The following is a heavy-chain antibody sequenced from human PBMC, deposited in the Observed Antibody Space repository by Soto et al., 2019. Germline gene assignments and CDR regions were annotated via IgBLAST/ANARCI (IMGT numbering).Heavy chain of an antibody. Sequence: ASVKVSCKASGYTFTGYYMHWVRQAPGQGLEWMGWINPNSGGTNYAQKFQGWVTMTRDTSISTAYMELSRLRSDDTAVYYCARARIAAAGPYDAFDIWGQGTMVT. J-gene: IGHJ3*02. D-gene: IGHD6-13*01. CDR3: ARARIAAAGPYDAFDI. V-gene: IGHV1-2*04. CDR2: INPNSGGT. CDR1: GYTFTGYY.